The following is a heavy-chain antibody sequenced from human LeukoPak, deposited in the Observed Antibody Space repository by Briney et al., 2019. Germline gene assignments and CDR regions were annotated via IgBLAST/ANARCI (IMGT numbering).Heavy chain of an antibody. CDR1: GGSISIYY. D-gene: IGHD1-1*01. V-gene: IGHV4-59*08. CDR2: IYYSGTT. J-gene: IGHJ6*02. CDR3: ARCSRGTSVGMDV. Sequence: SETLSLTCTVSGGSISIYYWSWIRQPPEKGLEWIGYIYYSGTTKYNTSLKSRVTSSVDTSKYQFSLKLSSVTAADTAVYYCARCSRGTSVGMDVWGQGTTVTVSS.